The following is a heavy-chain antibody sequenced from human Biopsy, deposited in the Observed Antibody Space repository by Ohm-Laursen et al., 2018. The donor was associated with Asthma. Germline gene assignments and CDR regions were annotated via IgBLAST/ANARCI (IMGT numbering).Heavy chain of an antibody. J-gene: IGHJ6*02. CDR1: GFTFKDAW. D-gene: IGHD2-21*01. Sequence: SLRLSCAATGFTFKDAWMSWVRQAPGKGLEWVAFIAWDGINSYYADSVKGRFTISRDNSRNTLYLQKNSLRADDTAVYYCARAGESDLVGGLDVWGQGTTVIVS. V-gene: IGHV3-30*03. CDR2: IAWDGINS. CDR3: ARAGESDLVGGLDV.